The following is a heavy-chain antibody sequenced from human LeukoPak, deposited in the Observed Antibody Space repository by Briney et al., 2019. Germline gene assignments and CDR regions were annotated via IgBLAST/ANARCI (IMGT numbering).Heavy chain of an antibody. Sequence: SETLSLTCTVSGGSISSYCWSWIRQPPGKGLEWIGYLYYSGSTNYNYNPSLKSRVTLSVDTSKNHFSLKLNSVTAADTAVYYCARAYNYGSGSYSAFGNWGQGTLVTVSS. CDR2: LYYSGST. CDR3: ARAYNYGSGSYSAFGN. J-gene: IGHJ4*02. V-gene: IGHV4-59*01. D-gene: IGHD3-10*01. CDR1: GGSISSYC.